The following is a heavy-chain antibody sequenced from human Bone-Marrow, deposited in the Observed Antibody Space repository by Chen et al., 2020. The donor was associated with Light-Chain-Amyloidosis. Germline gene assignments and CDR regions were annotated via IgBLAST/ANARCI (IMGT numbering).Heavy chain of an antibody. CDR3: ARADYYYYGMDV. CDR2: IYYSGST. CDR1: GGSVSSGSYY. Sequence: QVQLQESGPGLVKPSETLSLTCTVSGGSVSSGSYYWSWIRQPPGKGLEWIGYIYYSGSTNYNPSLKSRVTISVDTSKNQFSLKLSSVTAADTAVYYCARADYYYYGMDVWGQGTTVTVSS. V-gene: IGHV4-61*01. J-gene: IGHJ6*02.